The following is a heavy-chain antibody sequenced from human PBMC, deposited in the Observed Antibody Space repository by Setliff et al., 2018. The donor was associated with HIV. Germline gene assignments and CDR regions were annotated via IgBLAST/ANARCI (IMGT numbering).Heavy chain of an antibody. J-gene: IGHJ4*02. V-gene: IGHV4-31*02. CDR2: IYYSGET. CDR3: ASGRGAKGGYDYFGS. D-gene: IGHD5-12*01. CDR1: GEFVSSGGNY. Sequence: SETLSLTCTVFGEFVSSGGNYWGWVRQLPGKALEWIGYIYYSGETYYSPSLKSRVTISLDTSQSQFSLNLTSVTAADTALYYCASGRGAKGGYDYFGSWGQGTLVTVSS.